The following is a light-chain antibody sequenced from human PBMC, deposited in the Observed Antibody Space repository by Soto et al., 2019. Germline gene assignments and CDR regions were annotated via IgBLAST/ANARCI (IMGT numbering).Light chain of an antibody. CDR3: QQLKKYPIS. J-gene: IGKJ4*01. CDR2: AAS. V-gene: IGKV1-9*01. CDR1: QAISSY. Sequence: GVRVTITCRASQAISSYLAWYRKKAGKAPELLIEAASTLPGGVPSRFSGSGSGTDFALTISSLQTEDCATYYCQQLKKYPISFGGGTKVEIK.